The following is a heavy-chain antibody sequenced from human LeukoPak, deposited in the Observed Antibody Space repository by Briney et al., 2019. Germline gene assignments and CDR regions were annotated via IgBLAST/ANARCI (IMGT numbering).Heavy chain of an antibody. CDR3: ARETSGSSPYFDY. V-gene: IGHV3-53*01. CDR2: IYSGGST. D-gene: IGHD1-26*01. J-gene: IGHJ4*02. Sequence: GGSLRLSCAASGFTVSSNYMSWVRQAPGKGLEWVSVIYSGGSTYYADSVKGRFTISRDNSKNTLYLQMNSLRAEDTAVYYCARETSGSSPYFDYWGQGTLVTVSS. CDR1: GFTVSSNY.